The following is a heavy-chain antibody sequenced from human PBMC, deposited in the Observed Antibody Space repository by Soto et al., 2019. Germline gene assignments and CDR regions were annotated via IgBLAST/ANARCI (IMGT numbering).Heavy chain of an antibody. Sequence: PSETLSLTCTVSTGSISSYYWSWIRQPPGKGLEWIGYIYYSGTTNYNPSLRGRVTISVDTSKNQLSLKLTSVTAADTAIYYCASEGSSGTGGKWNWFDPWGQGTLVTVSS. CDR3: ASEGSSGTGGKWNWFDP. CDR2: IYYSGTT. V-gene: IGHV4-59*08. D-gene: IGHD3-22*01. J-gene: IGHJ5*02. CDR1: TGSISSYY.